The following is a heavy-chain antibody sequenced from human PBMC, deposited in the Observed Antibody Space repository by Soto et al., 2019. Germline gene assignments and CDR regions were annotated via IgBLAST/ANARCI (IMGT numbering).Heavy chain of an antibody. V-gene: IGHV4-4*02. J-gene: IGHJ4*02. D-gene: IGHD6-13*01. CDR3: GRTPPGYRRIWAFDS. Sequence: PSETLSLTCAVSSGSINNNDWWSWVRQPPGKGLEWIGEIYHSGSTNYNPSLKSRVTISMDMSNNHFSLNLSSVTAADTAVYYCGRTPPGYRRIWAFDSGGGGTLVTVPS. CDR2: IYHSGST. CDR1: SGSINNNDW.